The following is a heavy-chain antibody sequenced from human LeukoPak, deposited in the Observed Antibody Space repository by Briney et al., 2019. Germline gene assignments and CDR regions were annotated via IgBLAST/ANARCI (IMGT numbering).Heavy chain of an antibody. J-gene: IGHJ4*01. CDR1: GFTFNNYA. CDR2: ISGSTTGGST. Sequence: PGGSLRLSCAASGFTFNNYAMSWVRQAPGKGLQWVSSISGSTTGGSTYYADSVMGRFTISRDNSKNTLYLQMNSLRAEDTAVYYCAKFSGYFWNGYPNHYFDYWGHGTLVTVSS. CDR3: AKFSGYFWNGYPNHYFDY. D-gene: IGHD3-3*01. V-gene: IGHV3-23*01.